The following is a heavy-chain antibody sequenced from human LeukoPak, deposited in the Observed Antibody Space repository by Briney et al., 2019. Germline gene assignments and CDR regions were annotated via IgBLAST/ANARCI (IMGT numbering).Heavy chain of an antibody. CDR3: AKGRSGIAVVEFDY. J-gene: IGHJ4*02. V-gene: IGHV3-30*04. Sequence: GGSLRLSCAASGFTFSSYAMHWVRQAPGKGLEWVAVISYDGSNKYYADSVRGRFTISRDNSKNTLYLQMNSLRAEDTAMYYCAKGRSGIAVVEFDYWGQGTLVTVSS. CDR1: GFTFSSYA. D-gene: IGHD6-19*01. CDR2: ISYDGSNK.